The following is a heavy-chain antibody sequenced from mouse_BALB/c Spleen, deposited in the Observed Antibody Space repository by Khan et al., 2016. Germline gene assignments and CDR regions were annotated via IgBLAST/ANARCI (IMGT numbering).Heavy chain of an antibody. CDR1: GYTFTSYW. V-gene: IGHV1S81*02. J-gene: IGHJ4*01. D-gene: IGHD2-14*01. CDR2: IHPSTGGT. CDR3: ARRVRAYYYYAMDY. Sequence: QVQLQQPGAELVRPVVSVKLSCKASGYTFTSYWMPWIKQRPEQGLERIGEIHPSTGGTHYNETFKSKATLTVDKSSSTAYMPLRSLASEGYAVYYCARRVRAYYYYAMDYWGQGTSVTVSS.